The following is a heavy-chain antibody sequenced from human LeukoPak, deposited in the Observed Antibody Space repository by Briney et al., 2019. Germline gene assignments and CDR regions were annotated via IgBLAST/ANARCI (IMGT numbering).Heavy chain of an antibody. Sequence: SETLFLTCTVSGGSISSYYWSWIRQPPGKGLEWIGYIYYSGSTNYNPSLKSRVTISVDTSKNQFSLKLSSVTAADTAVYYCARHSATAGTSFDYWGQGTLVTVSS. D-gene: IGHD6-13*01. V-gene: IGHV4-59*08. CDR1: GGSISSYY. CDR2: IYYSGST. CDR3: ARHSATAGTSFDY. J-gene: IGHJ4*02.